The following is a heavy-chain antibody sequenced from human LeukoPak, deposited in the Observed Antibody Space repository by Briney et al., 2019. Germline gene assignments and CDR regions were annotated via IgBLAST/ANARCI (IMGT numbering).Heavy chain of an antibody. CDR1: GFTFSSYS. Sequence: GSLRLSCAASGFTFSSYSMNWVRQAPGKGLEWVSSISSSSYIYYADSVKGRFTISRDNAKNSLYLQMNSLRAEDTAVYYCARGNYGAAGHEPFDIWGQGTMVTVSS. CDR2: ISSSSYI. D-gene: IGHD1-7*01. V-gene: IGHV3-21*01. J-gene: IGHJ3*02. CDR3: ARGNYGAAGHEPFDI.